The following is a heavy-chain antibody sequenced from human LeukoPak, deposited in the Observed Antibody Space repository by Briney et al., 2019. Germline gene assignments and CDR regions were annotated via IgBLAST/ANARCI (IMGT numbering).Heavy chain of an antibody. CDR2: INPSSGGT. CDR1: GYTFTGYY. V-gene: IGHV1-2*02. Sequence: ASVKVSCKASGYTFTGYYMHWVRQAPGQGLEWMGWINPSSGGTNYAQKFQGRVTMTRDTSISTAYMELSRLRSDDTAVYYCARVGTIFGVVIIWYFDLWGRGTLVTVSS. CDR3: ARVGTIFGVVIIWYFDL. J-gene: IGHJ2*01. D-gene: IGHD3-3*01.